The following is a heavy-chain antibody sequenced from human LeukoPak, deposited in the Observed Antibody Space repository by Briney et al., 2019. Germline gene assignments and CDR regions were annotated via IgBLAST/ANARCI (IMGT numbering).Heavy chain of an antibody. J-gene: IGHJ4*02. Sequence: PSETLSLTCTVSGGSISSYYWSWIRQPPGKGLEWIGYIYYSGSTNYNPSLKSRVTISVDTSKNQFSLKLSSVTAADTAVYYCARGRGYSGYDYPPRLIDYWGQGTLVTVSS. V-gene: IGHV4-59*01. CDR1: GGSISSYY. CDR3: ARGRGYSGYDYPPRLIDY. D-gene: IGHD5-12*01. CDR2: IYYSGST.